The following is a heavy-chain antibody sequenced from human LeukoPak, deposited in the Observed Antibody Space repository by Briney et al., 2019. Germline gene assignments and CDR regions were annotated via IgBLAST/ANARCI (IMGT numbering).Heavy chain of an antibody. D-gene: IGHD1-26*01. J-gene: IGHJ3*02. CDR2: INHSGST. V-gene: IGHV4-34*01. Sequence: SETLSLTCAVYGGSFSGYYWSWIRQPPGKGLEWIGEINHSGSTNYNPSLKSRVTISVDTSKNQFSLKLSSVTAADTAVYYCARRVGATSPYAFDIWGQGTMVTVSS. CDR3: ARRVGATSPYAFDI. CDR1: GGSFSGYY.